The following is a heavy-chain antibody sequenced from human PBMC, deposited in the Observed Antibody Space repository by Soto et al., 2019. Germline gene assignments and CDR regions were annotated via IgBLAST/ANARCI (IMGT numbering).Heavy chain of an antibody. CDR2: ISYDGSNK. D-gene: IGHD1-26*01. V-gene: IGHV3-30*03. CDR1: GFTFSSYG. CDR3: VSHSELNTFDY. Sequence: ESGGGVVPPGRSLRLSCAASGFTFSSYGMHWVRQAPGKGLEWVAVISYDGSNKYYADSVKGRFTISRDNSKNTLYLQMNSLRAEDTAVYYCVSHSELNTFDYWGQGILVTVSS. J-gene: IGHJ4*02.